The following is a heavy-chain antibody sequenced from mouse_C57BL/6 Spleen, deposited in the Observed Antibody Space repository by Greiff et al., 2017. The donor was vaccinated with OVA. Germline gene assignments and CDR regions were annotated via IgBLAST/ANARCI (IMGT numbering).Heavy chain of an antibody. Sequence: VQLQQSGAELARPGASVKMSCKASGYTFTSYTMHWVKQRPGQGLEWIGYINPSSGYTKYNQKFKDKATLTADKSSSTAYLQLSSLTSEDSAVYDCARGNYYGSSYDAMDYGGQGTSVTVSS. V-gene: IGHV1-4*01. D-gene: IGHD1-1*01. J-gene: IGHJ4*01. CDR1: GYTFTSYT. CDR3: ARGNYYGSSYDAMDY. CDR2: INPSSGYT.